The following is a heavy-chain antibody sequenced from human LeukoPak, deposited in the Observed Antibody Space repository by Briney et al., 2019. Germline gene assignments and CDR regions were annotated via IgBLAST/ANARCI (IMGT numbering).Heavy chain of an antibody. D-gene: IGHD5-24*01. CDR2: IYSGGST. Sequence: GGSLRLSCAASGFTVSSNYMSWVRQAPGKGLEWVSVIYSGGSTYYADSVKGRFTISRDNSKNTLYLQMNSLRAEDTAVYYCASRRDGYNYLADAFDIWGQGTMVTVSS. CDR3: ASRRDGYNYLADAFDI. CDR1: GFTVSSNY. V-gene: IGHV3-53*01. J-gene: IGHJ3*02.